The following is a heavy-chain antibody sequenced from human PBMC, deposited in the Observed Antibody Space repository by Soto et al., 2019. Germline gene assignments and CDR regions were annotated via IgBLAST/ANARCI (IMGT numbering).Heavy chain of an antibody. CDR2: IWYDGSNK. V-gene: IGHV3-33*01. CDR3: ARDRAPTGDPMGDYYYGMDV. Sequence: GGSLRLSCAASGFTFSSYGMHWVRQAPGKGLEWVAVIWYDGSNKYYADSVKGRFTISRDNSKNTLYLQMNSLRAEDTAVYYCARDRAPTGDPMGDYYYGMDVWGQGTTVTVSS. CDR1: GFTFSSYG. J-gene: IGHJ6*02. D-gene: IGHD7-27*01.